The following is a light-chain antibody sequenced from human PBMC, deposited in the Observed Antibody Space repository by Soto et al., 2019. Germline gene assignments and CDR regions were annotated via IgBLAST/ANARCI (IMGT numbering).Light chain of an antibody. CDR1: SSDVGSYYL. CDR3: CSYAGSTTSV. J-gene: IGLJ1*01. V-gene: IGLV2-23*02. Sequence: QSALTQPASVSGSPGQSITISCTGTSSDVGSYYLVSWYQQRPGKAPKLIIYEVTKRPSGVSNRFSGSKSGNTASLTISGLQAEDEADYYCCSYAGSTTSVFGTGTKLTVL. CDR2: EVT.